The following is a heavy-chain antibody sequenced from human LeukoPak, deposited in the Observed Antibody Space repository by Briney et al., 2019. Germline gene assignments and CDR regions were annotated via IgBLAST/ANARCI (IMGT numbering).Heavy chain of an antibody. CDR3: ARLSHYSDSSGYYLGSYYFDY. D-gene: IGHD3-22*01. Sequence: PSETLSLTCTVSGGSISSTTYYWGWIRQPPGKGLEWIGTIYYSGSTYYNPSVKSRVTLSLDTSKNQLSLKLSSVTAADTAVYYCARLSHYSDSSGYYLGSYYFDYWGQGNLVPVSS. J-gene: IGHJ4*02. V-gene: IGHV4-39*01. CDR2: IYYSGST. CDR1: GGSISSTTYY.